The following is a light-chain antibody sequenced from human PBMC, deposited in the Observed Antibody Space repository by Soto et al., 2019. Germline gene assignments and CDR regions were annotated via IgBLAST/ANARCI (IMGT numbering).Light chain of an antibody. J-gene: IGKJ4*01. CDR3: QQYGRSPLT. CDR1: QSVSSD. CDR2: GAF. V-gene: IGKV3-20*01. Sequence: EIVMTQSPATLSVSPGERATLSCRASQSVSSDLAWYQQKPGQAPRLLIYGAFSRATGIPDRFSGGGSGTDFTLTISRLEPEDFAVYYCQQYGRSPLTFGGGTKVDIK.